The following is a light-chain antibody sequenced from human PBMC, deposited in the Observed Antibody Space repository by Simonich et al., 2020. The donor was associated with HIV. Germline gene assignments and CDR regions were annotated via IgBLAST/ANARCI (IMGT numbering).Light chain of an antibody. Sequence: DLVMTQSPDSLAVSLGERATINCKSSQSVLSSSNNKNSLVWYQQKPGQPPKLLIYWASTRESGVPDRFSGSGSGTDFTLTISSLQAEDVAVYYCQQYNNWPRTFGQGTKVEIK. CDR3: QQYNNWPRT. J-gene: IGKJ1*01. CDR1: QSVLSSSNNKNS. V-gene: IGKV4-1*01. CDR2: WAS.